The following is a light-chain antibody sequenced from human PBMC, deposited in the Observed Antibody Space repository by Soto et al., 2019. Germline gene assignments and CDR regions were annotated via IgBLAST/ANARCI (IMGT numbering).Light chain of an antibody. CDR2: GNT. J-gene: IGLJ1*01. CDR3: QSYDNSLSGFV. V-gene: IGLV1-40*01. Sequence: QPVLTQPPSVSGAPGQRVTISCTGSRSNIGAVYDVHWYQHLPGTAPKLLIYGNTNRPSGVPDRFSGSKSGTSASLAITGLQAEDEADYYCQSYDNSLSGFVFGTGTKLTVL. CDR1: RSNIGAVYD.